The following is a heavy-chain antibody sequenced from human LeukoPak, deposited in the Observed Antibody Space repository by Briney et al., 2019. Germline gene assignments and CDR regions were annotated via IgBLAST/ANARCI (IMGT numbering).Heavy chain of an antibody. CDR1: GYTFTGYY. V-gene: IGHV1-2*02. J-gene: IGHJ6*02. D-gene: IGHD3-10*01. Sequence: ASVKVSCKASGYTFTGYYMHWVRQAPGQGLEWMGWINPNSGGTNYAQKFQGRVTMTRDTSISTAYMELSRLRSDDTAVYYCASGGFGELLNDYYYYYGMDVWGQGTTVTVSS. CDR3: ASGGFGELLNDYYYYYGMDV. CDR2: INPNSGGT.